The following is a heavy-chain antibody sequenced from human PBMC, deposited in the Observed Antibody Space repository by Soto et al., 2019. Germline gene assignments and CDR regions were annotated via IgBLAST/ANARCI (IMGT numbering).Heavy chain of an antibody. CDR3: ARFRVDCDYVP. CDR2: INSDGSST. D-gene: IGHD4-17*01. V-gene: IGHV3-74*01. CDR1: GFTFSNYW. Sequence: EVQLVESGGGLVQPGGSLRLSCAVSGFTFSNYWMHWVRQAPGKGLVWVSRINSDGSSTSYSDFVKGRFTISRDNAKNTLYLLMNSLRAEDTAVYYCARFRVDCDYVPWGQGTLVTVSS. J-gene: IGHJ5*02.